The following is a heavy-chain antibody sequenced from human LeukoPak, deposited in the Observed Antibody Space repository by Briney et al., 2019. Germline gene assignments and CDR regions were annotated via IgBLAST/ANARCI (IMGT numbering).Heavy chain of an antibody. CDR3: ARHMSVSYDAFDL. CDR1: DGSTTGYY. V-gene: IGHV4-59*08. J-gene: IGHJ3*01. Sequence: SETLSLTCSVSDGSTTGYYWSWLRQPPGKGLEWIAYVYYTGRTLYNPSLESRVTISVDTSKTQFSLTVTSVTAADTAVYYCARHMSVSYDAFDLWGRGTTVTVSS. CDR2: VYYTGRT. D-gene: IGHD3-10*01.